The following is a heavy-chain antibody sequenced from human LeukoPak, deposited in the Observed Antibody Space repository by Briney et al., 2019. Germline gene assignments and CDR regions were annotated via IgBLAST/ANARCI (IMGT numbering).Heavy chain of an antibody. J-gene: IGHJ4*02. V-gene: IGHV3-66*01. CDR3: ARDLISGPATHDS. CDR2: IYSGGST. Sequence: GGSLRLSCAASGFTFSDHYMDWVRQAPGKGLEWVSVIYSGGSTYYADSVKGRFTISRDNSKNTLSLQMNSLRVEDTAVYYCARDLISGPATHDSWGQGALVTVSS. CDR1: GFTFSDHY. D-gene: IGHD2-15*01.